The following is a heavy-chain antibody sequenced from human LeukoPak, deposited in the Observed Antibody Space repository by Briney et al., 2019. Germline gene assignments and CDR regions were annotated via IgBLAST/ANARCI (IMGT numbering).Heavy chain of an antibody. CDR1: GFTFDDYA. J-gene: IGHJ4*02. Sequence: PGRSLRLSCAASGFTFDDYAMHWVRQAPGKGLEWVSGLSWNSDNIGYADSVKGRFTISRDNVKNSLYLQMNSLRAEDMALYYCAKAPSPYGLGSYFDYWGQGTLVTVSS. D-gene: IGHD3-10*01. CDR3: AKAPSPYGLGSYFDY. CDR2: LSWNSDNI. V-gene: IGHV3-9*03.